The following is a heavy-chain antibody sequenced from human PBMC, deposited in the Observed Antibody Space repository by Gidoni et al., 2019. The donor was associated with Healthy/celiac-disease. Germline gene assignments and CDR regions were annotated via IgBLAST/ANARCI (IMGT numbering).Heavy chain of an antibody. CDR3: ARDINSRSGHHDPVFDY. Sequence: QVQLVESGGGVVQPGRSLRLSCAASGFTFSSYGMHWVRQAPGKGLEWVAVIWYDGSNKYYADSVKGRFTISRDNSKNTLYLQMNSLRAEDTAVYYCARDINSRSGHHDPVFDYWGQGTLVTVSS. CDR2: IWYDGSNK. D-gene: IGHD2-15*01. CDR1: GFTFSSYG. J-gene: IGHJ4*02. V-gene: IGHV3-33*01.